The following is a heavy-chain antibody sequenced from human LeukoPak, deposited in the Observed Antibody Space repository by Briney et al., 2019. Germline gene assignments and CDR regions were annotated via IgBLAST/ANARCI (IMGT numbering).Heavy chain of an antibody. D-gene: IGHD3-22*01. CDR3: ARRAGDYSHPYDY. J-gene: IGHJ4*02. CDR1: GFTFSSYA. CDR2: IYSGGST. Sequence: PGGSLRLSCAASGFTFSSYAMSWVRQAPGKGLEWVSFIYSGGSTYYTDSVKGRFTISRDNSKNTLYLQMNSLRAEDTAVYYCARRAGDYSHPYDYWGQGILVTVSS. V-gene: IGHV3-53*01.